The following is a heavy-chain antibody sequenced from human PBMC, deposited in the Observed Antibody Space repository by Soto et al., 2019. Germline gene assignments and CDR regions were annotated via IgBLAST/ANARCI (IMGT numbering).Heavy chain of an antibody. D-gene: IGHD7-27*01. CDR1: GGSISSYY. Sequence: SETLSLTCTVSGGSISSYYWSWIRQPPGKGLEWIGYIYYSGSTNYNPSLKSRVTISVDTSKNQFSLKLSSVTAADTAVYYCARALTGDAFDIWGQGTMVTVSS. V-gene: IGHV4-59*01. CDR2: IYYSGST. J-gene: IGHJ3*02. CDR3: ARALTGDAFDI.